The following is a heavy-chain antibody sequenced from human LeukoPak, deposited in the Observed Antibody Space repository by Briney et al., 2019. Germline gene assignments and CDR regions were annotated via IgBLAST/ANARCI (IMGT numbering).Heavy chain of an antibody. CDR2: IDPSDSYT. J-gene: IGHJ5*02. CDR3: ARSVCSSTSCSGDWFDP. Sequence: GESLQISCKGSGYSFTSYWISWVRQMPGKGLEWMGRIDPSDSYTNYSPSFQGHVTISADKSISTAYLQWSSLKASDTAMYYCARSVCSSTSCSGDWFDPWGQGTLVTVSS. D-gene: IGHD2-2*01. V-gene: IGHV5-10-1*01. CDR1: GYSFTSYW.